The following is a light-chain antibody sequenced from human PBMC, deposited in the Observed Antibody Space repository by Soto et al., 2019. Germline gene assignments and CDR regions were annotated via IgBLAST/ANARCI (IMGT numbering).Light chain of an antibody. CDR3: QQYGSSPLT. J-gene: IGKJ4*01. CDR1: QSVSSSF. CDR2: GAS. V-gene: IGKV3-20*01. Sequence: EIVLTQSPGTRSLSPGERATLSCRASQSVSSSFLAWYQQKPGQAPRLLIYGASSRATGIPDRFSGSGSGTDFTLTISRLEPEDGAVYYCQQYGSSPLTFGGGTKVEIK.